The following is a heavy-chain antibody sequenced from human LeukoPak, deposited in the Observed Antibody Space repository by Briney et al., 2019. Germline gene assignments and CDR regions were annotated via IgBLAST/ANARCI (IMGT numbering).Heavy chain of an antibody. D-gene: IGHD2-15*01. V-gene: IGHV1-18*01. Sequence: ASVKVSCKASGYTFTSYGIIWVRQAPGQGLEWMGWISAYNGDTNYAQKLQGRVTMTTDTSTSTAYLELRSLRSDDTAVYYCARDRPFVVVVPATLLDYWGQGTLVTVSS. CDR3: ARDRPFVVVVPATLLDY. CDR2: ISAYNGDT. J-gene: IGHJ4*02. CDR1: GYTFTSYG.